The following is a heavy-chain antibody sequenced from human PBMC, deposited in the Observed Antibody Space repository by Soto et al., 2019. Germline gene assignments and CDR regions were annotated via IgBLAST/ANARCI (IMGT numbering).Heavy chain of an antibody. D-gene: IGHD3-3*01. CDR2: INPNSGGT. CDR1: GYTFTGYY. J-gene: IGHJ6*02. V-gene: IGHV1-2*02. CDR3: AIDAVKDDFWSGYIQGYYYGMDV. Sequence: ASVKVSCKASGYTFTGYYMHWVRQAPGQGLEWMGWINPNSGGTNYAQKFQGRVTMTRDTSISTAYMELSRLRSDDTAVYYCAIDAVKDDFWSGYIQGYYYGMDVWGQGTTVTVSS.